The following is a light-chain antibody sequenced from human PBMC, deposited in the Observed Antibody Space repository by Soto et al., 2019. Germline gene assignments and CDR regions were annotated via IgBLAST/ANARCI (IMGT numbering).Light chain of an antibody. CDR2: RAS. CDR1: QSISPW. V-gene: IGKV1-5*03. CDR3: QQYRSRPYT. Sequence: DIQMTQSPSTLSAYVGERVTITCRASQSISPWLAWYQKKPAKAPNLLIYRASNFQTGVPSRFIGSGSGTSFSLTIASLQPDDFPTYYCQQYRSRPYTFGQGTKLEIE. J-gene: IGKJ2*01.